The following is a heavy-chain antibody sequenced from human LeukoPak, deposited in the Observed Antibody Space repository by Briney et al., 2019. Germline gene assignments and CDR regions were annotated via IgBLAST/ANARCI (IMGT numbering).Heavy chain of an antibody. V-gene: IGHV4-39*07. CDR2: IYYSGST. D-gene: IGHD3-10*01. J-gene: IGHJ5*02. CDR3: ARDLERYYYGSGSYGDPDP. CDR1: GGSIGSSSYY. Sequence: SETLSLTCTVAGGSIGSSSYYWGWIRQPPWKGLEWIGSIYYSGSTYYNPSLKSRVTISVDTSKNQFSLKLSSVTAADTAVYYCARDLERYYYGSGSYGDPDPWGQGTLVTVSS.